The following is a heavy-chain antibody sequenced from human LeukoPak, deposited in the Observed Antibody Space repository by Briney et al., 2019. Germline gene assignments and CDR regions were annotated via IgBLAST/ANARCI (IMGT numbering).Heavy chain of an antibody. CDR3: ASRSIPGGYMDV. CDR1: GGSISSGTYY. CDR2: MYHSGNT. J-gene: IGHJ6*03. D-gene: IGHD2-2*02. Sequence: SETLSLTCTVSGGSISSGTYYYSWIRQSPGKGLEWIGYMYHSGNTFYNPSLKSRVTISVDNSKNLFSLRLNSVTAADTAVYYCASRSIPGGYMDVWGKGTTVTVSS. V-gene: IGHV4-30-2*05.